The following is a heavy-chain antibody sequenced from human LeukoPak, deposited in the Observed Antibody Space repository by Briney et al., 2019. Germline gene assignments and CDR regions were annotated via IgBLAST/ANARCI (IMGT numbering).Heavy chain of an antibody. Sequence: SVKVSCKASGGTFSSYAISWVRQAPGQGLEWMGRIIPILGIANYAQKFQGRVTITADKPTSTAYMELSSLRSEDTAVYYCARDPYYYDSSGYTYFDYWGQGTLVTVSS. CDR2: IIPILGIA. CDR3: ARDPYYYDSSGYTYFDY. D-gene: IGHD3-22*01. J-gene: IGHJ4*02. CDR1: GGTFSSYA. V-gene: IGHV1-69*04.